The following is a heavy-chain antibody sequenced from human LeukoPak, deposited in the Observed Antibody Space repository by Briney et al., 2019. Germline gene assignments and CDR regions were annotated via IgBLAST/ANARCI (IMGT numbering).Heavy chain of an antibody. Sequence: PGGSLRLSCAASGFTFSSYEMNWVRQAPGKGLEWVANIKQDGSEKYYVDSVKGRFTISRDNAKNSLYLQMNSLRAEDTAVYYCAKSHGYSYGFDYWGQGTLVAVSS. CDR2: IKQDGSEK. J-gene: IGHJ4*02. D-gene: IGHD5-18*01. CDR1: GFTFSSYE. CDR3: AKSHGYSYGFDY. V-gene: IGHV3-7*01.